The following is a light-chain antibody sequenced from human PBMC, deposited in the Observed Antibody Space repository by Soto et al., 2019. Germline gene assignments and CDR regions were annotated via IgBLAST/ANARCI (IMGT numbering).Light chain of an antibody. J-gene: IGLJ7*01. CDR1: SSDVGKYDY. CDR3: CSYAGSYTLV. V-gene: IGLV2-11*01. Sequence: QSALTQPPSASGSPGQSVTISCTGTSSDVGKYDYVSWFQHHPGKAPKLIIYDVSKRPSGVPDRFSGSKSGNTASLTISGLQAEDEADYYCCSYAGSYTLVFGGGTQLTVL. CDR2: DVS.